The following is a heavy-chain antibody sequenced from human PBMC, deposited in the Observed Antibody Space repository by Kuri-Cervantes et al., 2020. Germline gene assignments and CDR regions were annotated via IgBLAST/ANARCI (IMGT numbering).Heavy chain of an antibody. CDR3: ASERTGYCSGGSCYATLNNFDY. Sequence: LSLTCAASGFTFSSYAMHWVRQAPGKGLEWVAVISYDGSNKYYADSVKGRFTISRDNSKNTLYLQMNSLRAEDTAVYYCASERTGYCSGGSCYATLNNFDYWGQGTLVTVSS. CDR1: GFTFSSYA. CDR2: ISYDGSNK. V-gene: IGHV3-30-3*01. J-gene: IGHJ4*02. D-gene: IGHD2-15*01.